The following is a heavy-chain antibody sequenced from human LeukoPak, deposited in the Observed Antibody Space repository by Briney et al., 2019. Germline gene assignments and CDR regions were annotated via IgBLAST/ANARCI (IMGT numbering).Heavy chain of an antibody. Sequence: GGSLRLSCAASGFPFSSYSMTWVRQAPGKGLEWVANIKPDGTTKFYVDSVKGRFTISRDNALNSLYLQMNSLRAEDTAIYYCARSIPYGTTWYGRSDYWGQGTLVTVSP. V-gene: IGHV3-7*03. CDR3: ARSIPYGTTWYGRSDY. J-gene: IGHJ4*02. CDR2: IKPDGTTK. D-gene: IGHD6-13*01. CDR1: GFPFSSYS.